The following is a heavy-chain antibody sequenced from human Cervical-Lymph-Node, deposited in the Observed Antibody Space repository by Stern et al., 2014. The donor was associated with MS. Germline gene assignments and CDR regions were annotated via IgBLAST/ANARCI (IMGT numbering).Heavy chain of an antibody. Sequence: QVQLQESGPGLVKPSQTLSLTCTVSGGSITSGRYYWSWIRQPAGKGLEWIGRIYTGGRANYNPSLRGRVIISLDTSKNQFSLRLPSVTAADTAVYYCARYAVMGPFYFDSWGQGTLVTVSS. CDR2: IYTGGRA. CDR1: GGSITSGRYY. CDR3: ARYAVMGPFYFDS. J-gene: IGHJ4*02. D-gene: IGHD2-21*01. V-gene: IGHV4-61*02.